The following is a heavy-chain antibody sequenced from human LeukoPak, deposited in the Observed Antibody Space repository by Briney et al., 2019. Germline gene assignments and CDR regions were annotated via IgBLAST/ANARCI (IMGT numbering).Heavy chain of an antibody. CDR3: ARVHRDGYSYLYHYFDY. CDR1: GGSIRSGDYY. CDR2: IYYGGSA. D-gene: IGHD5-24*01. Sequence: SQTLSLTCTVSGGSIRSGDYYWSWLRQPPGMGLEWIRYIYYGGSAYYNASLNSRVTISVDMSKNQFSLRLSSATAADTAVYYCARVHRDGYSYLYHYFDYWGQGALVTVSA. V-gene: IGHV4-30-4*01. J-gene: IGHJ4*02.